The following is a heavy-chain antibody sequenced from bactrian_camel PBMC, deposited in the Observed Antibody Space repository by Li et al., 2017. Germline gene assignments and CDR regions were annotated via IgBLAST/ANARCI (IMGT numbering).Heavy chain of an antibody. J-gene: IGHJ4*01. Sequence: VQLVESGGGLVQPGGSLRLSCAASGFTFSSYPMTWVRQAPGKGLDWVSTINSGGSSTYHSDSVKGRFTISHDGFKNTLYLQMNSLKPEDTAMYYCAADQGGTEGWTYCADSYSRPGYAYWGQGTQVTVS. V-gene: IGHV3S31*01. D-gene: IGHD1*01. CDR1: GFTFSSYP. CDR3: AADQGGTEGWTYCADSYSRPGYAY. CDR2: INSGGSST.